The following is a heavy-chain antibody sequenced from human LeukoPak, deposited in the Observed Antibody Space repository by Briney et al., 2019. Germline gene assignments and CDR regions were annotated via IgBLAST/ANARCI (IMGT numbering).Heavy chain of an antibody. CDR1: VDSVPSNSVA. CDR3: ARGGLGATLGDFHH. J-gene: IGHJ4*02. CDR2: TYYRAKWF. V-gene: IGHV6-1*01. Sequence: SQTLSLTCAISVDSVPSNSVAWNWIGQSPSRGLEWLGTTYYRAKWFNIELDTSKNQFSLQLNSVTPEDTAVYYCARGGLGATLGDFHHWGQGTLVTVSS.